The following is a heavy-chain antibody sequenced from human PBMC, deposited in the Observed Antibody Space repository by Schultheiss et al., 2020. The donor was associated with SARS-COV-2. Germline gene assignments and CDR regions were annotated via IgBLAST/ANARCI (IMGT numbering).Heavy chain of an antibody. V-gene: IGHV3-48*04. D-gene: IGHD3-3*01. CDR1: GFTFSAYS. CDR2: ISSSGSTI. J-gene: IGHJ4*02. Sequence: GGSLRLSCAASGFTFSAYSIHWVRQAPGKGLEWVSYISSSGSTIYYADSVKGRFTISRDNAKNSLYLQMNSLRAEDTAVYYCARQSYYDFWSGNFDYWGQGTLVTVSS. CDR3: ARQSYYDFWSGNFDY.